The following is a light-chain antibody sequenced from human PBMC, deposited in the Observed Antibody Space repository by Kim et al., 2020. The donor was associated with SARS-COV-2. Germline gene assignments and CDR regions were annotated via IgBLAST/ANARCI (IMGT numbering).Light chain of an antibody. CDR3: QHNKT. J-gene: IGKJ1*01. CDR1: QSFSSH. V-gene: IGKV3-11*01. CDR2: DAS. Sequence: GAVSLSPGERATLSCRASQSFSSHLAWYQQKPGQAPRLLIYDASNRATGIPARFSGSGSGTDFTLTISSLEPEDFAVYYCQHNKTFGQGTKVDIK.